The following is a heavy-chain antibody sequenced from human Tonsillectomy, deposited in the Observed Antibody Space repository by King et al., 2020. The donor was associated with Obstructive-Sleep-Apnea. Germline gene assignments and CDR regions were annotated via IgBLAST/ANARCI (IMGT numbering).Heavy chain of an antibody. J-gene: IGHJ4*02. Sequence: VQLVESGGGLVQPGGSLRLSCAASGFTFSSDAKSWVRQAPGKGLEWGSGTRCSGGSPYYADSVKGRFTNSRDKSKNTLYLQMNSLRAEDTAVYYCAKVGGYRYGPIDYWGQGTLVTVSS. CDR1: GFTFSSDA. D-gene: IGHD5-18*01. CDR3: AKVGGYRYGPIDY. V-gene: IGHV3-23*04. CDR2: TRCSGGSP.